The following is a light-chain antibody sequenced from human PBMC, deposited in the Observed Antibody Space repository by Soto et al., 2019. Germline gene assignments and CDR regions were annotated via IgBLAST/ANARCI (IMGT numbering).Light chain of an antibody. CDR2: EVS. J-gene: IGLJ1*01. V-gene: IGLV2-14*01. CDR1: SSDVGGYEY. CDR3: ASYTSSSTEV. Sequence: QSVLTQPASVSGSPGQSITISCTGTSSDVGGYEYVSWYQQHPGKAPKVMIYEVSNRPSGVSTRFSGSKSGNTASLTISGLQAEDEADYYCASYTSSSTEVFGTGTKLTVL.